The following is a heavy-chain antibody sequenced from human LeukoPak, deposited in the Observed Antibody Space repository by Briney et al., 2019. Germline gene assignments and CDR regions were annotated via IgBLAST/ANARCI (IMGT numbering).Heavy chain of an antibody. CDR1: GYTFTSYY. V-gene: IGHV1-46*01. J-gene: IGHJ4*02. CDR3: ARNAPGSRSFLAWSFDY. Sequence: GASVKVSCKASGYTFTSYYMHWVRQAPGQGLEWMGIINPSGGSTSYAQKFQGRVTMTRDTSTSTVYMELSSLRSEDTAVYYCARNAPGSRSFLAWSFDYWGQGTLVTVSS. D-gene: IGHD3-10*01. CDR2: INPSGGST.